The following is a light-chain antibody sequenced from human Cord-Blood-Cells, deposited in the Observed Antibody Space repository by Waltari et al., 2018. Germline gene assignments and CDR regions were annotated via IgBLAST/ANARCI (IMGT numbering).Light chain of an antibody. J-gene: IGKJ3*01. V-gene: IGKV3-15*01. CDR1: QSVSSN. CDR3: QQYNNWPCT. CDR2: GAS. Sequence: EIVMTQSPATLSVSPGERATLSCRASQSVSSNLAWYQQKPGHAPRLLIYGASTRATGIPARFSGSGSGTEVTLTISSLQSEDFAVYYCQQYNNWPCTFGPGTKVDIK.